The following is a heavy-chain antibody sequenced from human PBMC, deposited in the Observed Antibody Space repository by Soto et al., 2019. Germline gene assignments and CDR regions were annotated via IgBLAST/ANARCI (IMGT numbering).Heavy chain of an antibody. D-gene: IGHD3-10*01. Sequence: QVQLQESGPGLVKPSGTLSLTCAVSGDSISSSNWWSWVRQPPGKGLEWIGEIYHSGSTNYSPSLMSRVTISVDKSKNQFSLNLSSVTAADTAVYYCATRIYGTYYSDYWGQGALVTVSS. CDR3: ATRIYGTYYSDY. J-gene: IGHJ4*02. CDR2: IYHSGST. V-gene: IGHV4-4*02. CDR1: GDSISSSNW.